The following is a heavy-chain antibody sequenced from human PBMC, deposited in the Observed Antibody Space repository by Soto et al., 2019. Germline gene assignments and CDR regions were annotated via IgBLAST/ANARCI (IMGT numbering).Heavy chain of an antibody. Sequence: QVRLQESGPGLVKPSETLSLTCTVSGGAIGGYYWSWLRQPPGKGLEWIGHIYDSDNSNYNPSLQRRVDLSVDISSNQFSLRWNSVTAADTAVYYCARLTTLSVPWYFDLWGRGTLLTVSS. V-gene: IGHV4-59*08. CDR1: GGAIGGYY. CDR3: ARLTTLSVPWYFDL. D-gene: IGHD1-1*01. CDR2: IYDSDNS. J-gene: IGHJ2*01.